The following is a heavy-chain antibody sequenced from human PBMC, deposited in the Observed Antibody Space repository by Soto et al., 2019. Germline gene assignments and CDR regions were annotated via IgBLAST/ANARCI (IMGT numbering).Heavy chain of an antibody. J-gene: IGHJ6*02. Sequence: PSETLSLTCTVSGGSIDSYYWSWIRQPPGKGLEWIGYIYYSGSADYNPSLRSRVTISVDTSKNQFSLKLSSVTAADTAVYYCARGPTLRGFYYGMDVRGQGTTVTVSS. CDR2: IYYSGSA. V-gene: IGHV4-59*01. CDR1: GGSIDSYY. CDR3: ARGPTLRGFYYGMDV. D-gene: IGHD1-26*01.